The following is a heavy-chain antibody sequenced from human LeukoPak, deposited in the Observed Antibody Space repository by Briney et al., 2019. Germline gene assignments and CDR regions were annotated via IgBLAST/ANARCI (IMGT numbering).Heavy chain of an antibody. CDR2: ISSSSSTI. V-gene: IGHV3-23*01. Sequence: GGSLRLSCAASGFTFSRSAMSWVRQAPGKGLEWVSYISSSSSTIYYADSVKGRFTISRDNSKNTLYLQMNSLRAEDTAVYYCASSGAYCSGGSCNYYYYYMDVWGKGTTVTISS. D-gene: IGHD2-15*01. CDR3: ASSGAYCSGGSCNYYYYYMDV. CDR1: GFTFSRSA. J-gene: IGHJ6*03.